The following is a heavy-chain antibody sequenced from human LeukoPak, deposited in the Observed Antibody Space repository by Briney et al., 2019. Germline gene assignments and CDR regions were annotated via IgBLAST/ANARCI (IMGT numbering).Heavy chain of an antibody. CDR2: ISSSSYI. D-gene: IGHD6-13*01. J-gene: IGHJ6*02. V-gene: IGHV3-21*01. CDR3: ARDFIAVAGSFYYYGMDV. Sequence: GGSLRLSCAASGFTFSSYNMNWVRQAPGKGLERVSSISSSSYIYYAASVKGRFTISRDNAKNSLYLQMNSLRVEDTAIYYCARDFIAVAGSFYYYGMDVWGQGTTVTVSS. CDR1: GFTFSSYN.